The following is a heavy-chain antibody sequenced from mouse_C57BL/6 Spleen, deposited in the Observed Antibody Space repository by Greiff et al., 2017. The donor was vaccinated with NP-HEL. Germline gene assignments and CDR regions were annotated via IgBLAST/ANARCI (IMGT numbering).Heavy chain of an antibody. CDR2: IDPSDSYT. Sequence: VQLQQSGAELVMPGASVKLSCKASGYTFTSYWMHWVKQRPGQGLEWIGEIDPSDSYTNYNQKFKGKSTLTVDKSSSTAYMQLSSLTSEDSAVYECARADDYGWAEWGQGTLVTVSA. J-gene: IGHJ3*02. V-gene: IGHV1-69*01. CDR3: ARADDYGWAE. D-gene: IGHD2-4*01. CDR1: GYTFTSYW.